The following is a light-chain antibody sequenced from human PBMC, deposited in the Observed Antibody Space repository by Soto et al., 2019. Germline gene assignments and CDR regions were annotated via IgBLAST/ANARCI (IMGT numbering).Light chain of an antibody. V-gene: IGKV3-15*01. CDR3: QQSNNWPFT. CDR1: QSVSSL. J-gene: IGKJ3*01. Sequence: IVLTQSPATLSVSPGERATLSCRASQSVSSLLAWYQQKPRQAPRLLIYDTSTRATGIPARFSGSGSGTDFTLTISSLQSEDFAVYYCQQSNNWPFTFGPGTTVDI. CDR2: DTS.